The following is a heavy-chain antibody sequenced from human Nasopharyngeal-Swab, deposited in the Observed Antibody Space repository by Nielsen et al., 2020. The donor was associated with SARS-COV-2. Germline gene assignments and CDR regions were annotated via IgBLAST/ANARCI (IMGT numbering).Heavy chain of an antibody. J-gene: IGHJ6*02. V-gene: IGHV3-23*01. CDR3: AKDRDSGDDSDDYYHYYGMDV. CDR1: GFTFRSYD. D-gene: IGHD5-12*01. Sequence: GESLKISCAASGFTFRSYDISWVRQAPGKGLEWVSVISGSDHTTYYADSVKGRFTISRDNSKNTVNLQMNSLRVEDTAIYYCAKDRDSGDDSDDYYHYYGMDVWGQGTTVTVSS. CDR2: ISGSDHTT.